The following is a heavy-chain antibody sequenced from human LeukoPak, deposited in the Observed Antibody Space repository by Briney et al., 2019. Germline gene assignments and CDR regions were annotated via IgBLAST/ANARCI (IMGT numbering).Heavy chain of an antibody. J-gene: IGHJ4*02. CDR3: AKDRLGGPYFFHY. D-gene: IGHD3-16*01. V-gene: IGHV3-64*01. CDR1: GFTFSSYA. Sequence: GGSLRLSCAASGFTFSSYAMYWVRQAPGKGLEYVSAISNNGGSTYYANSVKGRFIISRDNSKNTLYLQINSLRAEDTAVYFCAKDRLGGPYFFHYWGQGTLVTVSS. CDR2: ISNNGGST.